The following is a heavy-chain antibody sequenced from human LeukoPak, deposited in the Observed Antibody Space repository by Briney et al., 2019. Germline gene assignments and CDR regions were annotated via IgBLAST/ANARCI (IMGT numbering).Heavy chain of an antibody. V-gene: IGHV4-31*03. CDR3: ARVERWGDYKVWFDP. CDR1: GVSISSGGYY. J-gene: IGHJ5*02. CDR2: IYYSGST. Sequence: ASETLSLTCTVSGVSISSGGYYWSWVRQHPGKGREWIEYIYYSGSTYYNPPLKSRVTISVDTSKNQFSLKLSSVTAADTAVYYCARVERWGDYKVWFDPWGQGTLVTVSS. D-gene: IGHD5-24*01.